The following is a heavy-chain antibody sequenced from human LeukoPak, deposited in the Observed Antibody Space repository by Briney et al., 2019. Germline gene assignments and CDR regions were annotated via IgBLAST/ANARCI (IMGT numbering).Heavy chain of an antibody. CDR1: GFTFSSYW. CDR3: AVGVYYFDY. CDR2: INQNGSEK. D-gene: IGHD3-10*01. V-gene: IGHV3-7*02. J-gene: IGHJ4*02. Sequence: QPGGSLRLSCAASGFTFSSYWMSWVRQAPGKGLEWVANINQNGSEKYYVDSVKGRFTISRDNAKNSVCLQMNSLRAEDTAVYYCAVGVYYFDYWGQGTLVTVSS.